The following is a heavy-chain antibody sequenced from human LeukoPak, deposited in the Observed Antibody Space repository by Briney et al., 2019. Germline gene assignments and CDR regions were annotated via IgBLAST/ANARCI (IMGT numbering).Heavy chain of an antibody. D-gene: IGHD3-16*02. CDR1: GGTFRSYA. CDR3: ARDGLRLRELALTEMWY. V-gene: IGHV1-69*13. J-gene: IGHJ4*02. Sequence: SVKVSSKASGGTFRSYAISWVRKAPGQGLEWMGGIIPIVEKATDAQKCQGTVTITADESTSTAYMELSSLRPKDTDVYECARDGLRLRELALTEMWYWGQGTLVTVSS. CDR2: IIPIVEKA.